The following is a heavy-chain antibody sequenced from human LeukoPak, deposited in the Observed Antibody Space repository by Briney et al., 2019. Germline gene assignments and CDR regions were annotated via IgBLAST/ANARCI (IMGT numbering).Heavy chain of an antibody. D-gene: IGHD6-25*01. CDR2: IGSSSSII. CDR1: GFSFTTYN. CDR3: ARDRSSDWPLYYGMDV. Sequence: GGSLRLSCAASGFSFTTYNMNWVRQAPGKGLEWVSHIGSSSSIIYYAESVKGRFTISRDNAKNSLYLHRTSLRGEDTAVYYCARDRSSDWPLYYGMDVWGQGTTVTVSS. V-gene: IGHV3-48*04. J-gene: IGHJ6*02.